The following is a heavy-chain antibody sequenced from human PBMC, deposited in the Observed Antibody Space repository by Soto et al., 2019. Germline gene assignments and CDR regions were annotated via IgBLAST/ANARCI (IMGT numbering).Heavy chain of an antibody. Sequence: GGSLRLSCAASGFTFSSYAMSWVRQAPGKGLEWVSAISGSGGSTYYADSVKGRFTISRDNSKNTLYLQMNSLRAEDTAVYYCAKDVFFLAWLGKQETPGNYGMDVWGQGTTVTVSS. D-gene: IGHD6-19*01. CDR1: GFTFSSYA. V-gene: IGHV3-23*01. CDR3: AKDVFFLAWLGKQETPGNYGMDV. J-gene: IGHJ6*02. CDR2: ISGSGGST.